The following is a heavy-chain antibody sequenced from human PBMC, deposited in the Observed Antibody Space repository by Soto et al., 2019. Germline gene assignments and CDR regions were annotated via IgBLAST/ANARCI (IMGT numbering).Heavy chain of an antibody. D-gene: IGHD6-19*01. J-gene: IGHJ4*02. Sequence: SETLSLTCTVSGGSISSYYWSWIRQPAGKGLEWIGRIYTSGSTNYNPSLKSRVTMSVDTSKNQFSLKLSSVTAADTAVYYCARDLRASSGWDYYFDYWGQGTLVTVSS. CDR1: GGSISSYY. CDR3: ARDLRASSGWDYYFDY. CDR2: IYTSGST. V-gene: IGHV4-4*07.